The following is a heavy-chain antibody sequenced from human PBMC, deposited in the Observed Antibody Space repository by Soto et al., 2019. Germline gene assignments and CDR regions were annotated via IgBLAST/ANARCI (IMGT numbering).Heavy chain of an antibody. CDR3: ARYPRRRDYYYGMDV. CDR1: GYTFTGYY. J-gene: IGHJ6*02. CDR2: INPNSGGT. V-gene: IGHV1-2*02. Sequence: ASVKVSCKASGYTFTGYYMHWVRQAPGQGLEWMGWINPNSGGTNYAQKFQGRVTMTRDTSISTAYMELSRLRSDDTAVYYCARYPRRRDYYYGMDVWGQGTTVTVSS.